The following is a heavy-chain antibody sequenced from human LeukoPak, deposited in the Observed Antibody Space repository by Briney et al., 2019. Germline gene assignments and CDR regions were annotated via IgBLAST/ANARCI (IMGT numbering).Heavy chain of an antibody. CDR3: AKNPGFMVRGVTHAFDI. Sequence: PGGSLRLSCEGTGFTFGDYFMTWIRQAPGKGLEWVSVISVSGGSTYYADSVKGRFTISRDNSKNTLYLQMNSLRAEDTAVYYCAKNPGFMVRGVTHAFDIWGQGTMVTVSS. CDR2: ISVSGGST. CDR1: GFTFGDYF. D-gene: IGHD3-10*01. V-gene: IGHV3-23*01. J-gene: IGHJ3*02.